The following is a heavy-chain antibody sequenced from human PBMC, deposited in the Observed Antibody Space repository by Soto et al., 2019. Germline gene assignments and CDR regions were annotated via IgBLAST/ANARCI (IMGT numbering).Heavy chain of an antibody. CDR3: VWANHYYGSGPEYYGMDV. V-gene: IGHV3-23*01. CDR2: ISGSGGST. Sequence: PGGSLRLSCAASGFTFSSYAMSWVRQAPGKGLEWVSAISGSGGSTYYADSVKGRFTISRDNSKNTLYLQMNSLRAEDTAVYYCVWANHYYGSGPEYYGMDVWGQGTTVTVYS. D-gene: IGHD3-10*01. J-gene: IGHJ6*02. CDR1: GFTFSSYA.